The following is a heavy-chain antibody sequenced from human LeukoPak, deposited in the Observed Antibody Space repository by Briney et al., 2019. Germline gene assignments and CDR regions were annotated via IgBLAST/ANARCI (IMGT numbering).Heavy chain of an antibody. V-gene: IGHV3-23*01. CDR3: AKGKAAMDGRDAFDI. Sequence: GGSLRLSCAASGFTFSNYAMSWVRQAPGRGLEWVSVISDSGGSTYYADSVKGRFTISRDNSKNTLYLQMNSLRAEDTAVYYCAKGKAAMDGRDAFDIWGQGTMVTVSS. J-gene: IGHJ3*02. CDR2: ISDSGGST. CDR1: GFTFSNYA. D-gene: IGHD2-2*03.